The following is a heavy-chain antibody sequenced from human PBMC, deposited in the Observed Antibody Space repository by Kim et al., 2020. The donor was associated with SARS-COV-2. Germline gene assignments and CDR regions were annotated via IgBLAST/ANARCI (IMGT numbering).Heavy chain of an antibody. D-gene: IGHD6-13*01. Sequence: GGSLRLSCAASGFSFRSYGIHWVRQAPGKGLEWVAFISFDGLHEHYADSVKGRFAVSRDNSRNTLYLQMNSLRAEDTAIYFCAKEADSSWDGCDSWGQGTLVTVSS. CDR2: ISFDGLHE. CDR3: AKEADSSWDGCDS. CDR1: GFSFRSYG. J-gene: IGHJ1*01. V-gene: IGHV3-30*18.